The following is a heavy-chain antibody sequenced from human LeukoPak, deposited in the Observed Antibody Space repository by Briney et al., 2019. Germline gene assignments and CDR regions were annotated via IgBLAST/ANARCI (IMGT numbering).Heavy chain of an antibody. Sequence: ASVKVSCKASGATFSSYAINWVRQAPGQGLEWMGRIIPMLGTVNYAQRFQGRVTIIADKFTSTAYMEVSSLRSEDTAVYYCARDQKVGATPYFGMDVWGQGTTVTVSS. CDR1: GATFSSYA. D-gene: IGHD1-26*01. V-gene: IGHV1-69*04. J-gene: IGHJ6*02. CDR2: IIPMLGTV. CDR3: ARDQKVGATPYFGMDV.